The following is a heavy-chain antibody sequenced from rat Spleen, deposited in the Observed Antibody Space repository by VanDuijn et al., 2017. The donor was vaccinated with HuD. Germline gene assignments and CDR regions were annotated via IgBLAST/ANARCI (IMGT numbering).Heavy chain of an antibody. V-gene: IGHV5-7*01. J-gene: IGHJ3*01. CDR1: GFTFSDYA. D-gene: IGHD3-1*01. Sequence: EVQLVESGGGLVQPGRSLKLSCAASGFTFSDYAMAWVRQAPTKGLEWVATIKYDGSSTYYRDSVKGRFTISRDNAKSTLYLQMDSLRSEDTATYYCTTDRAGSSPFVYWGQGTLVTVSS. CDR2: IKYDGSST. CDR3: TTDRAGSSPFVY.